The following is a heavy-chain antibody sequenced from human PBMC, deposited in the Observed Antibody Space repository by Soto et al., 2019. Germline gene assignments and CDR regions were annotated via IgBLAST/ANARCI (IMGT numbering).Heavy chain of an antibody. CDR2: INPNSGAS. CDR1: GYTFTGYY. D-gene: IGHD2-2*01. Sequence: ASVKVSCKASGYTFTGYYIHWVRQAPGQGLEWMGGINPNSGASNYAQKFQGRVTMTRDTSISTAYMELSRLRSDDTAVYYCARYRGSTSCQFDTWGQGTLVTVSS. CDR3: ARYRGSTSCQFDT. V-gene: IGHV1-2*02. J-gene: IGHJ5*02.